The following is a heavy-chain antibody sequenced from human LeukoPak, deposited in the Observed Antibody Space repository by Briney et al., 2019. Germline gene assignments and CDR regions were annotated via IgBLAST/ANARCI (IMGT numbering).Heavy chain of an antibody. CDR1: GGSVTTSSYY. V-gene: IGHV4-39*01. CDR3: ARRSLREEYNRFDP. D-gene: IGHD3-10*01. J-gene: IGHJ5*02. CDR2: MSHSGSA. Sequence: SETLSLTCTVSGGSVTTSSYYWGWIRQPPGKGLEWIGSMSHSGSAFYNPSLKSRVSISVDTSKNQFSLRVTSVTAADTALYYCARRSLREEYNRFDPWGQGTLVTVSS.